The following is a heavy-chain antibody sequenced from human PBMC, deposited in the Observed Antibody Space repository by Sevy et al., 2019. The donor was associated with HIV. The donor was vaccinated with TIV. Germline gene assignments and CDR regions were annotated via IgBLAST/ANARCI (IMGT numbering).Heavy chain of an antibody. D-gene: IGHD4-17*01. Sequence: SETLSLTCAVYGESFSNYYWSWIRLSPGKGLESIGEIDHSGRSDYNPSLKSRVTMSVDTSKNQFSLKLTSVTAADTAVYYCARGPKPLRSDYGDYRGVGYYFDSWGQGTLATVSS. CDR1: GESFSNYY. CDR2: IDHSGRS. J-gene: IGHJ4*02. V-gene: IGHV4-34*01. CDR3: ARGPKPLRSDYGDYRGVGYYFDS.